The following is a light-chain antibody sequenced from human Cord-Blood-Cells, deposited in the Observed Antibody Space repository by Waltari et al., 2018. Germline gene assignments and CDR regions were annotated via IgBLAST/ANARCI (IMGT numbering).Light chain of an antibody. Sequence: QSALTQPASVSGSPGQSITISCTGTSSDVGGYNYVSWYQQHPGKAPKLMIYDVSKRPSGVSNRFSGSKSGTAASLTISGLQAEDEADYYRSSYTSSSTFWVFGGGTKLTVL. V-gene: IGLV2-14*01. CDR2: DVS. CDR3: SSYTSSSTFWV. J-gene: IGLJ3*02. CDR1: SSDVGGYNY.